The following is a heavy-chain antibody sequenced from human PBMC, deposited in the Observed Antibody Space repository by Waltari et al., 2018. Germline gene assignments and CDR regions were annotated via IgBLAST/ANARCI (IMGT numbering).Heavy chain of an antibody. D-gene: IGHD1-7*01. CDR1: GFTFSNYW. Sequence: EVQLVESGGGLVQPGGSLRLSCAASGFTFSNYWMSWVRQAPGKGLEWVANIKQDGTESCFVDSVRGRFTISRDNAKNSLYLQMNSLRAEDTAVFYCVGELELPGVLDLWGQGTMVTVSS. CDR2: IKQDGTES. J-gene: IGHJ3*01. CDR3: VGELELPGVLDL. V-gene: IGHV3-7*01.